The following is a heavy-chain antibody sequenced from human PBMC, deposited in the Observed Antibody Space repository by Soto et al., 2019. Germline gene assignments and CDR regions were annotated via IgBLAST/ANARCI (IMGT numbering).Heavy chain of an antibody. D-gene: IGHD6-6*01. CDR3: ARTSIAAMRAGYYYYYGMDV. CDR2: ISAYNGNT. Sequence: QVQLVQSGAEVKKPGASVKVSCKASGYTFTSYGISWVRQAPGQGLEWMGWISAYNGNTNYAQKLQGRVTMTTDTSTSTAYLELRSLRSDDTAVYYCARTSIAAMRAGYYYYYGMDVWGQGTTVTVSS. CDR1: GYTFTSYG. J-gene: IGHJ6*02. V-gene: IGHV1-18*04.